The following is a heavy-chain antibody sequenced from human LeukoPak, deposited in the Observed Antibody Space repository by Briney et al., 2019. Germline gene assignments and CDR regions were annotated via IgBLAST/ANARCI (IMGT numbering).Heavy chain of an antibody. CDR2: INQDGSEK. CDR3: AILGDSSWYFDL. CDR1: GFTFNGFS. V-gene: IGHV3-7*01. J-gene: IGHJ2*01. Sequence: GSLRLSCAASGFTFNGFSMTWVRQAPGKGLEWVANINQDGSEKSYVDSVKGRFTISGDNAKNSVYLHMTGLRAEDTAVYYCAILGDSSWYFDLWGRGTLVTVSS. D-gene: IGHD3-22*01.